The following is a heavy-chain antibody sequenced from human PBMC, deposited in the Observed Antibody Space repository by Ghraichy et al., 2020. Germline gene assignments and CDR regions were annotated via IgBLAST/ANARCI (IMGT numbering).Heavy chain of an antibody. D-gene: IGHD3-16*01. V-gene: IGHV3-23*01. CDR1: GFTFSTYV. J-gene: IGHJ4*02. Sequence: GGSLRLSCAASGFTFSTYVMSWVRQAPGKGLEWVSAISGSGDSTYYADSVKGRFTISRDNSKNTLYLQMNSLRAEDTAVYYCANRGRLRVYWGQGTLVTVSS. CDR2: ISGSGDST. CDR3: ANRGRLRVY.